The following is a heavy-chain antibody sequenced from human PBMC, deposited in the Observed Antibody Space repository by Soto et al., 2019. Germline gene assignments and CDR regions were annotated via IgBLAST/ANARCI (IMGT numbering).Heavy chain of an antibody. D-gene: IGHD1-7*01. Sequence: QVQLQESGPGLVKPSGTLSLTCAVSGGSFTSNNWWTGVRPPPGQGLEWIGEIYRTGSTNYNPSLKSRVTISLDKAENQFSLKVTSLTAADTAVYYCASRDPGTSVDYWGQGTLVTVSS. CDR1: GGSFTSNNW. CDR2: IYRTGST. CDR3: ASRDPGTSVDY. V-gene: IGHV4-4*02. J-gene: IGHJ4*02.